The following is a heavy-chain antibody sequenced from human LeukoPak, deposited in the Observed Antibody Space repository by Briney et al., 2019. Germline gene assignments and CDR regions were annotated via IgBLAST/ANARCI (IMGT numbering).Heavy chain of an antibody. J-gene: IGHJ3*02. CDR3: ARNEGSNWYNAFDI. CDR2: ISYDGSNT. CDR1: GFTFSSYA. V-gene: IGHV3-30-3*01. Sequence: AGGSLRLSCAASGFTFSSYAMHWVRQAPGKGLAWVAVISYDGSNTYYADSVKGRFTISGDDSKNTLYLQMSSLRAEDTAVYYCARNEGSNWYNAFDIWGQRTMVTVSS. D-gene: IGHD6-13*01.